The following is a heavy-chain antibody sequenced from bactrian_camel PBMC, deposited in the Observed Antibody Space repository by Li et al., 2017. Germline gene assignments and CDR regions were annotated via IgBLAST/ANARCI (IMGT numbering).Heavy chain of an antibody. Sequence: HVQLVESGGGSVQVGGSLRLSCVASGDTVGRYCMGWFRQIPDKEREGVASINTDGGTIYADSVKGRFIISQDNVKNVLYLQMNSLKPDDTAMYYCAARACGGLTLFHGLYNYWGQGTQVTVS. J-gene: IGHJ4*01. D-gene: IGHD1*01. CDR1: GDTVGRYC. CDR3: AARACGGLTLFHGLYNY. CDR2: INTDGGT. V-gene: IGHV3S55*01.